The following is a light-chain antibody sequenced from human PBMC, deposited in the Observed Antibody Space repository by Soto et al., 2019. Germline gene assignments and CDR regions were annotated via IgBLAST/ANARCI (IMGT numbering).Light chain of an antibody. CDR1: SSDVGAYNY. V-gene: IGLV2-8*01. J-gene: IGLJ2*01. CDR3: SSFAGSSVL. Sequence: QSALTQPPSASESPGQSVTISCTGTSSDVGAYNYVSWYQQYAGKAPKLMIYEVNKRPSGVPDRFSGSKSGNTASLTVSGLQAEDEADYYCSSFAGSSVLFGGGTKLTV. CDR2: EVN.